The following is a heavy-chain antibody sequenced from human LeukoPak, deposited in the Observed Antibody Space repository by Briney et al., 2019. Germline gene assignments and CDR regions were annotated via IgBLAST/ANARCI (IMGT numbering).Heavy chain of an antibody. CDR2: INPNSGDT. D-gene: IGHD1-26*01. CDR3: ARSREHTFDI. V-gene: IGHV1-2*02. CDR1: GYAFTDYY. J-gene: IGHJ3*02. Sequence: ASVKVSCKASGYAFTDYYIHWVRQAPGQGLECMGWINPNSGDTNYAQKFQGRVTMTRDTSISTAYMEVSRLRSDDTAVYYCARSREHTFDIWGQGTMVTVSS.